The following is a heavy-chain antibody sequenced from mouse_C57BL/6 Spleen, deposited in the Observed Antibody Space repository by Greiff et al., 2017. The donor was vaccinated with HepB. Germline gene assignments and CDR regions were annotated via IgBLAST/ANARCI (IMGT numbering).Heavy chain of an antibody. Sequence: VQRVESGAELVRPGASVKLSCKASGYTFTDYYINWVKQRPGQGLEWIARIYPGSGNTYYNEKFKGKATLTAEKSSSTAYMQLSSLTSEDSAVYFCARESLWGQGTSVTVSS. V-gene: IGHV1-76*01. D-gene: IGHD1-3*01. CDR2: IYPGSGNT. CDR3: ARESL. CDR1: GYTFTDYY. J-gene: IGHJ4*01.